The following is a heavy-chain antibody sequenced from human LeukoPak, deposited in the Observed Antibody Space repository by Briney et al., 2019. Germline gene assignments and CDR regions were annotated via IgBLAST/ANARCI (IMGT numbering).Heavy chain of an antibody. V-gene: IGHV4-39*07. Sequence: SETLSLTCTVSGYSISSSSYYWGWIRQPPGKGLEWIGSIYYSGSTYYNPSLKSRVTISVDTSKNQFSLKLSSVTAADTAVYYCARGNSGYDRDYYYYMDVWGKGTTVTVSS. CDR2: IYYSGST. D-gene: IGHD5-12*01. CDR3: ARGNSGYDRDYYYYMDV. J-gene: IGHJ6*03. CDR1: GYSISSSSYY.